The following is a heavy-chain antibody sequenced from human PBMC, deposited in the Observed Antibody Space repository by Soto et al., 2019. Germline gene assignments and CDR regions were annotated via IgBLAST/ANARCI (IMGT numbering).Heavy chain of an antibody. D-gene: IGHD3-9*01. J-gene: IGHJ4*02. Sequence: QVQLVQSGAEVKKPGSSVKVSCKASGCTFSSYAISWVRQAPGQGLEWMGGIIPIFGTANYAQKFQGRVTITADESTSTAYRELSSLRSEDTAVYYCARTKIRRYFDWLLGSFDYWGQGTLVTVSS. V-gene: IGHV1-69*01. CDR1: GCTFSSYA. CDR2: IIPIFGTA. CDR3: ARTKIRRYFDWLLGSFDY.